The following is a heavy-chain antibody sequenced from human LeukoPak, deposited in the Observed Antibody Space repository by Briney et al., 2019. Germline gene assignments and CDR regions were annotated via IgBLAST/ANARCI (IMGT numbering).Heavy chain of an antibody. CDR2: IYYSGST. Sequence: SETLSLTCTVSGGSISSYYWSWIQQPPGKGLEWIGYIYYSGSTNYNPSLKSRVTIPVDTSKNQFSLKLSSVTAADTAVYYCARSSGYCSGGSCQSAAFDIWGQGTMVTVSS. D-gene: IGHD2-15*01. CDR1: GGSISSYY. V-gene: IGHV4-59*01. CDR3: ARSSGYCSGGSCQSAAFDI. J-gene: IGHJ3*02.